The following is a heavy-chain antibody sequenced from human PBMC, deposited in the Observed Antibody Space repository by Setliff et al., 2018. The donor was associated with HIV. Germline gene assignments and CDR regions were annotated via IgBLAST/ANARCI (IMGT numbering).Heavy chain of an antibody. V-gene: IGHV4-59*08. D-gene: IGHD6-13*01. CDR3: ARHRDPPGSRWIYYYYYMDL. CDR1: GGSISSHY. CDR2: INESGTS. J-gene: IGHJ6*03. Sequence: SETLSLTCTVSGGSISSHYWSWIRQPPGKGLEWIGEINESGTSNSNPSLESRVTMSVDASKTHFSLRLSSVTAADTGVYYCARHRDPPGSRWIYYYYYMDLWGEGTTVTV.